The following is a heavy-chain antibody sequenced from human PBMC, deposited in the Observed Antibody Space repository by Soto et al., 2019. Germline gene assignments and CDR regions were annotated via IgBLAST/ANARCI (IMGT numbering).Heavy chain of an antibody. D-gene: IGHD1-1*01. J-gene: IGHJ4*02. CDR1: GGSISSGGYY. CDR3: ATTNIQHWSLAY. V-gene: IGHV4-31*03. Sequence: SETLSLTCTVSGGSISSGGYYWTWIRQHPGNGLELFGYIHYSGSTYYNPSLKSRVTISLDTSKNQFSLKLSSVTAADTALYYCATTNIQHWSLAYWGQGILVTVSS. CDR2: IHYSGST.